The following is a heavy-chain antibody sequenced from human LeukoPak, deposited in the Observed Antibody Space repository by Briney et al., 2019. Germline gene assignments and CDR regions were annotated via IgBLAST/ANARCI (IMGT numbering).Heavy chain of an antibody. V-gene: IGHV3-9*01. CDR3: AKDRTYSAYAALDY. CDR1: GLTFDDYS. D-gene: IGHD5-12*01. CDR2: ISWNSGSA. J-gene: IGHJ4*02. Sequence: GGSLRLSCAASGLTFDDYSMHWVRQAPGKGLEWVSGISWNSGSAGYADSVKGRFTISRDSATNSLYLQMNSLRTEDTALYYCAKDRTYSAYAALDYWGQGTLVTVSS.